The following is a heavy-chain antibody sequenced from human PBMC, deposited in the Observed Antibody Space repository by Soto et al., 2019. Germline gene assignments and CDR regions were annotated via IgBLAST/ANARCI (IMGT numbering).Heavy chain of an antibody. Sequence: QVQLQESGPGLVKPSGTLSLTCAVSGGSISSSNWWSWVRQPPGKGLEWIGEIYHSGSTNYNPSLKSRVTISVDKSKNQFPLKLSSVTAADTAVYYCASSSDYYDSSGYEPAIDYWGQGTLVTVSS. CDR2: IYHSGST. D-gene: IGHD3-22*01. CDR1: GGSISSSNW. J-gene: IGHJ4*02. CDR3: ASSSDYYDSSGYEPAIDY. V-gene: IGHV4-4*02.